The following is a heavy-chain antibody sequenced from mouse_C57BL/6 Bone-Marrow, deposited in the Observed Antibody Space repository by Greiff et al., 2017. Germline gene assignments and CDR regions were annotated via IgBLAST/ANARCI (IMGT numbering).Heavy chain of an antibody. V-gene: IGHV1-19*01. J-gene: IGHJ1*03. Sequence: EVQLQQSGPVLVKPGASVKMSCKASGYTFTDYYMNWVKQSHGKSLEWIGVINPYNGGTSYNQKFKGKATLTVDKSSSTAYMELNGLTSEDSAVYYCASGLLRSWYVDVWGTGTTVAVSS. CDR1: GYTFTDYY. CDR2: INPYNGGT. D-gene: IGHD1-1*01. CDR3: ASGLLRSWYVDV.